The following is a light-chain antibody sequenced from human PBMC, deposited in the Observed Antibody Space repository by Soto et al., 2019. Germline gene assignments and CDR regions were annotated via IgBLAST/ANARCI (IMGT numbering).Light chain of an antibody. Sequence: DIEMTQSPSTLSASVGDRVIITCRASQIIVNWLAWYQQKAGKAPKLIISDASKLERGVPRRFSGVGSGTSVTLTISSLQHDDSATYFCQQYNRDPDTFGQGTKLEIK. J-gene: IGKJ2*01. CDR1: QIIVNW. V-gene: IGKV1-5*01. CDR2: DAS. CDR3: QQYNRDPDT.